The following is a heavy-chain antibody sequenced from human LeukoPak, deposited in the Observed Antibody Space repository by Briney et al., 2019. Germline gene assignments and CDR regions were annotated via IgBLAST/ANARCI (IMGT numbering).Heavy chain of an antibody. D-gene: IGHD6-19*01. CDR3: ARERAVASLPVGGVDY. CDR2: IYTSGST. V-gene: IGHV4-4*07. J-gene: IGHJ4*02. Sequence: SETLSLTCTVSGGSISSYYWSWIRQPAGKGLEWIGRIYTSGSTNYNPSLKSRVTMSVDTSKNQFSLKLSSVTAADTAVYYCARERAVASLPVGGVDYWGQGTLVTVSS. CDR1: GGSISSYY.